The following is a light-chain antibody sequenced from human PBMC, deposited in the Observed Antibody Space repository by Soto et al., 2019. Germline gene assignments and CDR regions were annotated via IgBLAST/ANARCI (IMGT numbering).Light chain of an antibody. CDR1: QSVNNNY. CDR3: QQLGSLPYT. Sequence: EIVLTQSPGTLSLSPGERATLSCRASQSVNNNYLAWYQQKPGQAPRLLINGASSRATGIPDRFSGSGSGTDFTLSISRGEPEDFAVYHCQQLGSLPYTFGQGTNLEIK. V-gene: IGKV3-20*01. J-gene: IGKJ2*01. CDR2: GAS.